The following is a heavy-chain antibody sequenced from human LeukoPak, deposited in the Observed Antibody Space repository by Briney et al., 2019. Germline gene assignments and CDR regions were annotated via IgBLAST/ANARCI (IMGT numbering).Heavy chain of an antibody. CDR2: IYSGGDT. J-gene: IGHJ4*02. D-gene: IGHD4-17*01. CDR3: ARGRRDYGDYPY. Sequence: GGSLRLSCAASGFTVSGNYMSWVRQAPGKGLEWVSVIYSGGDTYSADSVKGRFTTSRDNSKNTLYLQMNSLRAEDTAVYYCARGRRDYGDYPYWGQGTLVTVSS. CDR1: GFTVSGNY. V-gene: IGHV3-53*01.